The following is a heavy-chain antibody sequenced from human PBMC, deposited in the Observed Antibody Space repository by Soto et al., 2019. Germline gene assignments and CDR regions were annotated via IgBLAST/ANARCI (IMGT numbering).Heavy chain of an antibody. J-gene: IGHJ5*02. Sequence: GGSLRLSCAASGFTFSSSPISWVRQVPGKGLEWISAISGSGGSTYYADSVKGRFTISRDNSKNTLYLQMNSLRAEDTAVYYCAKDLPPITIFGVVPWFDPWGQGTLVTVSS. D-gene: IGHD3-3*01. CDR1: GFTFSSSP. V-gene: IGHV3-23*01. CDR3: AKDLPPITIFGVVPWFDP. CDR2: ISGSGGST.